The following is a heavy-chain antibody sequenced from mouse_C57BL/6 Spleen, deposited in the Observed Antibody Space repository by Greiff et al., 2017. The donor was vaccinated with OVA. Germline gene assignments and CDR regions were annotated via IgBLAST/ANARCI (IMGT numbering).Heavy chain of an antibody. Sequence: EVNLVESGGGLVQPGGSLSLSCAASGFTFTDYYMSWVRQPPGKALEWLGFIRNKANGYTTEYSASVKGRFTISRDNSQSILYLQMNALRAEDSATYYCARRSSYRYFDVWGTGTTVTVSS. CDR1: GFTFTDYY. J-gene: IGHJ1*03. CDR2: IRNKANGYTT. D-gene: IGHD1-1*01. CDR3: ARRSSYRYFDV. V-gene: IGHV7-3*01.